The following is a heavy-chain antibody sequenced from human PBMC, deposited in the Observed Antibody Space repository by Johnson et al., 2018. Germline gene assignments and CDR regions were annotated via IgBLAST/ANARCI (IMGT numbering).Heavy chain of an antibody. CDR2: IIPIFGTA. CDR1: GGTFSNYA. Sequence: VQLVETGAEVKKPGSSVKVSCKASGGTFSNYAISWVRQAPGQGLEWMGGIIPIFGTANYAQKFQGRVTITADESTSTAYMELSSLRSEDTAVYYCANPGLVTTPTWGMDVWGQGTTVTVSS. CDR3: ANPGLVTTPTWGMDV. V-gene: IGHV1-69*01. J-gene: IGHJ6*02. D-gene: IGHD4-17*01.